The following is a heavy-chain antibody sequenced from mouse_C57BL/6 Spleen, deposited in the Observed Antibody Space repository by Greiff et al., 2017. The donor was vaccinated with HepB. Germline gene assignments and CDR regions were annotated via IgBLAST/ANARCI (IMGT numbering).Heavy chain of an antibody. V-gene: IGHV1-54*01. CDR3: ARGENYYGSSWGFAY. D-gene: IGHD1-1*01. Sequence: QVQLQQSGAELVRPGTSVKVSCKASGYAFTNYLIEWVKQRPGQGLEWIGVINPGSGGTNYNEKFKGKATLTADKSSSTAYMQLSSLTSEDSAVYVCARGENYYGSSWGFAYWGQGTLVTVSA. CDR2: INPGSGGT. J-gene: IGHJ3*01. CDR1: GYAFTNYL.